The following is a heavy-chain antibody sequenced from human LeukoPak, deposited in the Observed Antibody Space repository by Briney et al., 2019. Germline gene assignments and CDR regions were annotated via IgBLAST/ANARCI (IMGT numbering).Heavy chain of an antibody. CDR2: IYYSGST. D-gene: IGHD1-14*01. V-gene: IGHV4-39*07. J-gene: IGHJ4*02. CDR1: GGSISSSSYY. CDR3: ARVAEGRGGHRDYFDY. Sequence: KASETLSLTCTVSGGSISSSSYYWGWIRQPPGKGLEWIGSIYYSGSTYYNPSLKSRVTISVDTSKNQFSLKLSSVTAADTAVYYCARVAEGRGGHRDYFDYWGQGTLVTVSS.